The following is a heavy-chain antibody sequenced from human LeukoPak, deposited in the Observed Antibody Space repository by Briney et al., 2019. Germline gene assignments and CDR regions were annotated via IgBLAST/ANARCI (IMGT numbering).Heavy chain of an antibody. CDR2: ISWNSGSI. J-gene: IGHJ4*02. CDR1: GFTFDDYA. D-gene: IGHD4-11*01. CDR3: AKEGTTPHDY. Sequence: GKSLRLSCAASGFTFDDYAMHWVRQAPGKGLEWVSGISWNSGSIGYADSVKGRFTISRDNAKNSLYLQMNSLRAEDTAVYYCAKEGTTPHDYWGQGTLVTVSS. V-gene: IGHV3-9*01.